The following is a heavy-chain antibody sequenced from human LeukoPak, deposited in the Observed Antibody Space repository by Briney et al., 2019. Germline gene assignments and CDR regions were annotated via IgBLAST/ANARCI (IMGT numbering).Heavy chain of an antibody. V-gene: IGHV1-18*01. D-gene: IGHD6-19*01. J-gene: IGHJ4*02. CDR3: ARWESLGAVAGTDSDY. Sequence: GASVKVSCKASGYTFTSYGISWVRQAPGQGLEWMGWISAYNGNTNYAQKPQGRVTMTTDTSTSTAYMELRSLRSDDTAVYYCARWESLGAVAGTDSDYWGQGTLVTVSS. CDR2: ISAYNGNT. CDR1: GYTFTSYG.